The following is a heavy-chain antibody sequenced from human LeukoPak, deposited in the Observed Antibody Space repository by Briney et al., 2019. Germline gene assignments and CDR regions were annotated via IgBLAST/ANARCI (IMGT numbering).Heavy chain of an antibody. CDR1: GGTFSSYA. V-gene: IGHV1-69*13. J-gene: IGHJ5*02. CDR2: IIPIFGTA. CDR3: ARSRWLQEGRFDP. Sequence: SVKVSCKASGGTFSSYAISWVRQAPGQGLEWMGGIIPIFGTANYAQKFQGRVTITADESTSTAYMELSSLRSEDTAVYYCARSRWLQEGRFDPWGQGTLVTVSS. D-gene: IGHD5-24*01.